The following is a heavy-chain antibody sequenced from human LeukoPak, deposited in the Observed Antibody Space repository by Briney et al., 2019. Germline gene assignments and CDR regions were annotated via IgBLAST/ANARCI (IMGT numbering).Heavy chain of an antibody. CDR1: GYTFTGYY. D-gene: IGHD3-9*01. J-gene: IGHJ4*02. V-gene: IGHV1-2*02. CDR2: INPNSGGT. Sequence: ASVKVSRKASGYTFTGYYMHWVRQAPGQGLEWMGWINPNSGGTDYAQKFQGRVTMTRDTSISTAYMELSRLRSDDTAVYYCARQDILTGYRLDYWGQGTLVTVSS. CDR3: ARQDILTGYRLDY.